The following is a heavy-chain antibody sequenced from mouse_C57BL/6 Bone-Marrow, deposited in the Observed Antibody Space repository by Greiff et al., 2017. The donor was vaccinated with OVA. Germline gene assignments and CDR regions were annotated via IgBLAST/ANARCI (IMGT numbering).Heavy chain of an antibody. CDR3: ARDAGSNAWFAY. CDR1: GFTFSDFY. CDR2: SRNKANDYTT. J-gene: IGHJ3*01. Sequence: EVMLVESGGGLVQSGRSLRLSCATSGFTFSDFYMEWVRQAPGKGLEWIAASRNKANDYTTEYSASVKGRFIVSRDTSQSILYLQMNALRADDTAIYYCARDAGSNAWFAYWGQGTLVTVSA. V-gene: IGHV7-1*01. D-gene: IGHD2-5*01.